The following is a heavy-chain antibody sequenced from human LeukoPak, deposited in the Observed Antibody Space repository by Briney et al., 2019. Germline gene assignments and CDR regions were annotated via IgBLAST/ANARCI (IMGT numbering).Heavy chain of an antibody. J-gene: IGHJ6*03. CDR3: ARGRAGYYGSGSYHMDV. CDR2: INHSGST. Sequence: SETLSLTCAVYGGSFSGYYWSWIRQPPGKGLEWIGEINHSGSTNYNPSLKSRVTISVDTSKNQFSLKLSSVTAADTAVYYCARGRAGYYGSGSYHMDVWGKGTTVTVSS. D-gene: IGHD3-10*01. V-gene: IGHV4-34*01. CDR1: GGSFSGYY.